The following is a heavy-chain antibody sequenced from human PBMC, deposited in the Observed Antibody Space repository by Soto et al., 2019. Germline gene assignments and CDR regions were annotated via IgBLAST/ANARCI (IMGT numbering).Heavy chain of an antibody. D-gene: IGHD2-15*01. V-gene: IGHV2-5*01. Sequence: QITLKESGPTLVKPTQTLTLTCTFSGFSLNTRAVGVGWIRQAPGKALEWLALINWNDDERSSPSLKDRLTITKDTSKNHVVLTMTNIGPVDTATYYCAHRPDLGGLAIWGQGTAVTVSS. J-gene: IGHJ3*02. CDR3: AHRPDLGGLAI. CDR1: GFSLNTRAVG. CDR2: INWNDDE.